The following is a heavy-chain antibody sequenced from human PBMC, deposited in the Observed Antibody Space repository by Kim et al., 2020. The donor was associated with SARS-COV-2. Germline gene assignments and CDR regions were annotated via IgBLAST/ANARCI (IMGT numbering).Heavy chain of an antibody. D-gene: IGHD3-22*01. CDR1: GGSISSGGYY. Sequence: LSLTCTVSGGSISSGGYYWSWIRQHPGKGLEWIGYIYYSGSTYYNPSLKSRVTISVDTSKNQFSLKLSSVTAADTAVYYCARAQTMIVVVIGAFDIWGQGTMVTVSS. CDR2: IYYSGST. CDR3: ARAQTMIVVVIGAFDI. V-gene: IGHV4-31*03. J-gene: IGHJ3*02.